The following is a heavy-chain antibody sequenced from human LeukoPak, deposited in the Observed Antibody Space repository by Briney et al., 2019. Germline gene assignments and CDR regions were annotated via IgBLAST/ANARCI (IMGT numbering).Heavy chain of an antibody. CDR2: ISWNSGSI. D-gene: IGHD6-19*01. Sequence: PGGSLRLSCAASGNYWMRWVRQAPGKGLEWVSGISWNSGSIDYADSVKGRFTISRDNAKNSLYLQMNSLRVEDTAFYYCAKDNRRHYTSGPNPDSLHWGQGALVTVSS. CDR1: GNYW. CDR3: AKDNRRHYTSGPNPDSLH. V-gene: IGHV3-9*01. J-gene: IGHJ4*02.